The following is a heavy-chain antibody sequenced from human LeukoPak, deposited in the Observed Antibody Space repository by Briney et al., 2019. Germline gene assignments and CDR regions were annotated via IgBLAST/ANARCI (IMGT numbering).Heavy chain of an antibody. Sequence: ASVKVSCKASGGTFSSYTISWVRQAPGQGLEWMGWISAYNGNTNYAQKLQGRVTMTTDTSTSTAYMELRSLRSDDTAVYYCARLKTVREYYYYYYYMDVWGKGTTVTVSS. J-gene: IGHJ6*03. D-gene: IGHD4-17*01. CDR1: GGTFSSYT. CDR3: ARLKTVREYYYYYYYMDV. CDR2: ISAYNGNT. V-gene: IGHV1-18*01.